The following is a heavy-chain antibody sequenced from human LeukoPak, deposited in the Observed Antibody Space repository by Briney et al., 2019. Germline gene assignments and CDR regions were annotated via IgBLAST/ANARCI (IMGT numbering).Heavy chain of an antibody. D-gene: IGHD2-15*01. J-gene: IGHJ4*02. V-gene: IGHV3-30-3*01. CDR2: ISYDGSNK. Sequence: PGGSLRLSCAASGFTFSSYAMHWVRQAPGKGLEWVAVISYDGSNKYYADSVKGRFTISRDNSKNTLYLQMNSLRAEDTAVYYCARDNGVVVVAATGVDYWGQGTLVTVSS. CDR1: GFTFSSYA. CDR3: ARDNGVVVVAATGVDY.